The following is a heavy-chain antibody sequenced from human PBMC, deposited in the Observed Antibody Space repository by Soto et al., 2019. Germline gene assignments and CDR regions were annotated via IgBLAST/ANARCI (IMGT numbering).Heavy chain of an antibody. V-gene: IGHV1-69*13. D-gene: IGHD3-22*01. CDR3: ARVNGASSGSLYDAFDI. CDR2: IIPIFGTA. Sequence: SVKVSCKASGGTFSSYAISWVRQAPGQGLEWMGGIIPIFGTANYAQKFQGRVTITADESTSTAYMELSSLRSEDTAVYYCARVNGASSGSLYDAFDIWAQGTMVT. J-gene: IGHJ3*02. CDR1: GGTFSSYA.